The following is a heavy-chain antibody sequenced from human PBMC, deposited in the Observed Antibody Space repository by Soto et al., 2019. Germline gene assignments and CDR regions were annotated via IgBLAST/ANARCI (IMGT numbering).Heavy chain of an antibody. D-gene: IGHD6-19*01. V-gene: IGHV4-59*01. J-gene: IGHJ6*02. Sequence: SETLSLTCTVSGGSISSYYWSWIRQPPGKGLEWIGYIYYSGSTNYNPSLKSRVTISVDTSKNQFSLKLSSVTAADTAVYYCARDQAVAGTRRYYYYYGMDVWGQGTTVTVSS. CDR3: ARDQAVAGTRRYYYYYGMDV. CDR2: IYYSGST. CDR1: GGSISSYY.